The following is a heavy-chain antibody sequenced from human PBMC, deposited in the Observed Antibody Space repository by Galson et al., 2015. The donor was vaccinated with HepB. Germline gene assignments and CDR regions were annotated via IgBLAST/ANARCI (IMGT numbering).Heavy chain of an antibody. J-gene: IGHJ6*02. D-gene: IGHD3-9*01. V-gene: IGHV4-39*01. CDR3: ARSDCRRTGCFHHYGMDV. CDR1: GGSISSISYY. Sequence: ETLSLTCTVSGGSISSISYYWGWIRQPPGRGLEWIGSIDYSGSTSHNPSLKSRVTISVDTSKNQFSLKLSSVTAADTAVYYCARSDCRRTGCFHHYGMDVWGQGTTVTVAS. CDR2: IDYSGST.